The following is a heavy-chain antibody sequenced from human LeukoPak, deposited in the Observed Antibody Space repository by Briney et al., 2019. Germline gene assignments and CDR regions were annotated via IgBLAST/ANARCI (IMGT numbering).Heavy chain of an antibody. D-gene: IGHD3-9*01. CDR2: ISGSGGTT. CDR1: GFTFSNYA. V-gene: IGHV3-23*01. J-gene: IGHJ4*02. Sequence: GGSLRLSCAASGFTFSNYAMSWVRQAPGKGLEWVSSISGSGGTTYYADSVKGRFTISRDNSKNTLYLQMNSLRADDTAVYYCAIDKDFDILTAYHYWGQGTLVTVSS. CDR3: AIDKDFDILTAYHY.